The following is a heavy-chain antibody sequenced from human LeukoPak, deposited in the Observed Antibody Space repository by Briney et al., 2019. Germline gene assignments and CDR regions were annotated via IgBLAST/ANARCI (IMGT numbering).Heavy chain of an antibody. J-gene: IGHJ4*02. V-gene: IGHV1-24*01. D-gene: IGHD3-22*01. CDR3: ATYVVVVITTIRENYYFDY. CDR1: GYTLTELS. Sequence: ASVKVSCKVSGYTLTELSMHWVRQAPGKGLEWMEGFDPEDGETIYAQKFQGRVTMTEDTSTDTAYMELSSLRSEDTAVYYCATYVVVVITTIRENYYFDYWGQGTLVTVSS. CDR2: FDPEDGET.